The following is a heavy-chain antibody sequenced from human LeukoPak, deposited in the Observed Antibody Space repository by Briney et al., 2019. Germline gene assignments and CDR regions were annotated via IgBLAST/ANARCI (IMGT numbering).Heavy chain of an antibody. J-gene: IGHJ6*02. V-gene: IGHV1-69*04. Sequence: SVKVSCKASGGTFSSYAISWVRQAPGQGPEWMGRIIPILGIANYAQKFQGRVTITADKSTSTAYMELSSLRSEDTAVYYCARDRRAAALYYYYGMDVWGQGTTVTVSS. CDR3: ARDRRAAALYYYYGMDV. D-gene: IGHD6-13*01. CDR1: GGTFSSYA. CDR2: IIPILGIA.